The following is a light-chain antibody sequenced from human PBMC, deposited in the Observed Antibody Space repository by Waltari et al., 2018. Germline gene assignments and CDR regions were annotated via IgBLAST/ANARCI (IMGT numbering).Light chain of an antibody. CDR2: KAS. J-gene: IGKJ2*01. Sequence: DIQMTQSPSTLSASVGARVTITCRASESISSWLAWYQQKPGKAPNLLIYKASTLESGVPSRFSGSGSGTEFTLTISSLQPDDFATYYCQQYNIYSPYTFGQGTKLEIK. V-gene: IGKV1-5*03. CDR3: QQYNIYSPYT. CDR1: ESISSW.